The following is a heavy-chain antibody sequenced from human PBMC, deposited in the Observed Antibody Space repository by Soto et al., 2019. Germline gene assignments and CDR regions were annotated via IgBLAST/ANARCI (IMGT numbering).Heavy chain of an antibody. CDR1: GGSISSSSYY. D-gene: IGHD4-4*01. J-gene: IGHJ4*02. V-gene: IGHV4-39*01. Sequence: SETLSLTCTVSGGSISSSSYYWGWIRQPPGKGLEWIGSIYYSGSTYYNPSLKSRVTISVDTSKNQFSLKLSSVTAADTAVYYCARGPPNDYSNYEYYFDYWGQGTLVTVSS. CDR3: ARGPPNDYSNYEYYFDY. CDR2: IYYSGST.